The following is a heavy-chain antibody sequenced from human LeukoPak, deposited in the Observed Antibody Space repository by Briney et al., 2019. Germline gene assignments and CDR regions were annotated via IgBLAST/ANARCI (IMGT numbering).Heavy chain of an antibody. J-gene: IGHJ5*02. CDR2: INPKSGGT. CDR3: AREPAVEGNWFDP. D-gene: IGHD6-19*01. CDR1: GYTFTGYY. V-gene: IGHV1-2*02. Sequence: ASVKVSCKASGYTFTGYYIHWVRQAPGQGLEWMGWINPKSGGTNYAQKFQGRVTMTRDTSISTAYMELSSLRSDDTAVYYCAREPAVEGNWFDPWGQGTLVTVSS.